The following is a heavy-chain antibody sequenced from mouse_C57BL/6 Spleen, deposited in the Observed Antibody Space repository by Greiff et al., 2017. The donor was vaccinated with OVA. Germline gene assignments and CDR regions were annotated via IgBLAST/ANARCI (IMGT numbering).Heavy chain of an antibody. V-gene: IGHV1-62-2*01. CDR1: GYTFTEYT. Sequence: VKLQQSGAELVKPGASVKLSCKASGYTFTEYTIHWVKQRSGPGLEWIGWFYPGSGSIKYNEKFKDKATLTADKSSSTVDMELSRLKSEDSAVYCCARHEGVTYDYGGVFAYWGQGTLVTVSA. D-gene: IGHD2-4*01. J-gene: IGHJ3*01. CDR3: ARHEGVTYDYGGVFAY. CDR2: FYPGSGSI.